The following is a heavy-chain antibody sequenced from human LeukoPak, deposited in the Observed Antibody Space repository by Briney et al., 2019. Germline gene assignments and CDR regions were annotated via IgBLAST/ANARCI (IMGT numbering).Heavy chain of an antibody. V-gene: IGHV5-51*01. CDR3: ARCTMVRGVITLLDY. Sequence: GASLKISYKGSGYRFTNYWIGGLRQMPGKGLEWMGIIYPGDSDTRYSPSFQGQVTISADKSISTDYLQWSSLKASDTAIYYCARCTMVRGVITLLDYWGQGTLVSVSS. J-gene: IGHJ4*02. D-gene: IGHD3-10*01. CDR2: IYPGDSDT. CDR1: GYRFTNYW.